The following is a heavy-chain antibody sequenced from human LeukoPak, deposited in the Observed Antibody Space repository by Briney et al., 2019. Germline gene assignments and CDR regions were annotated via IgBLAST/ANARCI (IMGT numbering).Heavy chain of an antibody. Sequence: GGSLRLSCAASGFTFSSYAMHWVRQAPGKGLEYVSAISSNGGSTYYANSVKGRFTISRDNSKNTLYLQMGSLRAEDMAVYYCGTGSGRRTGELYDYWGQGTLVTVSS. V-gene: IGHV3-64*01. J-gene: IGHJ4*02. CDR1: GFTFSSYA. CDR3: GTGSGRRTGELYDY. D-gene: IGHD1-26*01. CDR2: ISSNGGST.